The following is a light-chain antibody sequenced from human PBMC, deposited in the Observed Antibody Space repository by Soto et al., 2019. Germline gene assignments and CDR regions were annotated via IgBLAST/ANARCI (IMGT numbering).Light chain of an antibody. CDR3: SSYTTSSTSRYV. CDR1: SSDVGGYNY. J-gene: IGLJ1*01. CDR2: DVS. Sequence: QSVLTQPASVSGSPGQSITISCTGTSSDVGGYNYVSWYQQHPGKAPKFIIYDVSNRPSGVSNRFSGSKSGNTASLTISGLQAEDEADYYCSSYTTSSTSRYVFGTGTKVTVL. V-gene: IGLV2-14*01.